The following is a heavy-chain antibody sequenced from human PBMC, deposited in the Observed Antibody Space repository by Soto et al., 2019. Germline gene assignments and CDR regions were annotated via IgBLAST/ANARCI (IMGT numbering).Heavy chain of an antibody. D-gene: IGHD3-9*01. CDR3: ANHHASVLRYFDWSLYFDY. V-gene: IGHV1-69*13. Sequence: SVKVSCKASGGTFSSYAISWVRQAPGQGLEWMGGIIPIFGTANYAQKFQGRVTITADESTSTAYMELSSLRSEDTAVYYCANHHASVLRYFDWSLYFDYWGQGTLVTVSS. CDR1: GGTFSSYA. CDR2: IIPIFGTA. J-gene: IGHJ4*02.